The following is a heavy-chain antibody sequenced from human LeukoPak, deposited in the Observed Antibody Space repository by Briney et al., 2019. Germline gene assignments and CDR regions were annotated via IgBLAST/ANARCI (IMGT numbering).Heavy chain of an antibody. CDR3: ARQPTSYYYFDY. CDR1: GGSISSYY. CDR2: IYYSGST. Sequence: SETLSLTCTVSGGSISSYYWSWIRQPPGKGLEWIGYIYYSGSTNYNPSLKSRVTISVDTSKNQFSLKLSSVTAADAAVYYCARQPTSYYYFDYRGQGTLVTVSS. V-gene: IGHV4-59*01. J-gene: IGHJ4*02. D-gene: IGHD2-2*01.